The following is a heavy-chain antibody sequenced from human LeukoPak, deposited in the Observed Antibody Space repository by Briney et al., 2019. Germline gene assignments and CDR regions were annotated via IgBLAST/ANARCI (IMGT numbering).Heavy chain of an antibody. Sequence: GGSLRLSCAASGFTFSNYWMSWVRQAPGKGLEWVANINQHGSEIYYVDSVKGRFTVSRDNTNKLLFLQMNSLRAEDTAVYHCTKARYSSGLDYWGQGTLVSVSS. CDR1: GFTFSNYW. J-gene: IGHJ4*02. V-gene: IGHV3-7*01. CDR3: TKARYSSGLDY. CDR2: INQHGSEI. D-gene: IGHD6-19*01.